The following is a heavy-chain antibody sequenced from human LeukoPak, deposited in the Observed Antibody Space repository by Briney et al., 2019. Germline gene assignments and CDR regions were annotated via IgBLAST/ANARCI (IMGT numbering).Heavy chain of an antibody. V-gene: IGHV5-51*01. D-gene: IGHD3-10*01. CDR1: GDSYTKYW. Sequence: GEYLKISCKVSGDSYTKYWFNWVRQKPGKGLEWMGTIFPGDSDTRLSPSFQGQVTISADKATSTTYLQWNSLEDSDSAMYYWARRTYYGSGTYWYFDYWGQGTLVTVSS. CDR3: ARRTYYGSGTYWYFDY. J-gene: IGHJ4*02. CDR2: IFPGDSDT.